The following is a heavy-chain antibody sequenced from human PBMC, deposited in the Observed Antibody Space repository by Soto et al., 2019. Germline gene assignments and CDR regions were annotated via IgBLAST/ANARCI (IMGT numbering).Heavy chain of an antibody. Sequence: GGSLRLSCAASGFTFSSYSMNWVRQAPGKGLEWVSSISSSSYIYYADSVKGRFTISRDNAKNSLYLQMNSLRAEDTAVYYCARSDRSMIVAGGAFDIWGQGTMVTVS. CDR3: ARSDRSMIVAGGAFDI. J-gene: IGHJ3*02. CDR2: ISSSSYI. D-gene: IGHD3-22*01. V-gene: IGHV3-21*01. CDR1: GFTFSSYS.